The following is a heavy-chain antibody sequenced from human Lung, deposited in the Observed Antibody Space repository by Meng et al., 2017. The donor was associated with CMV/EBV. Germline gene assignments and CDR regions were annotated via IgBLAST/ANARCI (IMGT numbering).Heavy chain of an antibody. CDR3: ARENYRQYYYYGMDV. D-gene: IGHD1-7*01. CDR1: GFTFSSYW. J-gene: IGHJ6*02. V-gene: IGHV3-74*01. Sequence: GESXKISCVASGFTFSSYWMHWVRQAPGKGLVWVSRIKSDGSSSAYADSVRGRFTISRDNAKNTLYLQMNSLRADDTAVYYCARENYRQYYYYGMDVWGQETTVTVSS. CDR2: IKSDGSSS.